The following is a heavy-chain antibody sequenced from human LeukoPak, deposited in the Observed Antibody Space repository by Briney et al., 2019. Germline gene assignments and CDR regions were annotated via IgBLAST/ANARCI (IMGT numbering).Heavy chain of an antibody. D-gene: IGHD5-12*01. V-gene: IGHV3-21*01. J-gene: IGHJ4*02. CDR1: GFTFSSYS. Sequence: PGGSLRLSCAASGFTFSSYSMNWVRQAPGKRLEWVSSISSSSTYIYYADSVKGRFTISRDNAKNSLYLQMNSLRAEDTAVYYRAPVIVATIPYYFDYWGQGTLVTVSS. CDR2: ISSSSTYI. CDR3: APVIVATIPYYFDY.